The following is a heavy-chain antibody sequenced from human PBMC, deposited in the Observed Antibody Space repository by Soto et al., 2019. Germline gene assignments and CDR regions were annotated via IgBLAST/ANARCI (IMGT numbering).Heavy chain of an antibody. J-gene: IGHJ4*02. CDR2: ISAHNGNT. V-gene: IGHV1-18*01. CDR3: ARGRDGDY. CDR1: GYAFTTYG. D-gene: IGHD6-6*01. Sequence: QVHLVKSGAEVKKPGASVQVSCKGSGYAFTTYGITWVRQAPGQGLEWMGWISAHNGNTNYAQKLQGRVTVTRDTSTSTAYMELRSLSSDDTAVYYCARGRDGDYWGQGALVTVS.